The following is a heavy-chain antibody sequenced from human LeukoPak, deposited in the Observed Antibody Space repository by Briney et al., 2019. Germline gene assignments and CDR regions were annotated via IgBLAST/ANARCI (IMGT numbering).Heavy chain of an antibody. CDR1: GYTFTYRY. J-gene: IGHJ5*02. Sequence: ASVKVSCKASGYTFTYRYLHWVRQAPGQALEWMGWMNPNSGETGFAQNFQGRVTLTKNSSITTAYMELSSLTSEDTAVYYCARGDPWGLDPWGQGTLVSVSS. CDR3: ARGDPWGLDP. CDR2: MNPNSGET. D-gene: IGHD7-27*01. V-gene: IGHV1-8*02.